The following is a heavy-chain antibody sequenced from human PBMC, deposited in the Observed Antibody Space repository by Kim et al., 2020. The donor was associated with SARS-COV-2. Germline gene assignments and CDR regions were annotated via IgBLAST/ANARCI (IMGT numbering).Heavy chain of an antibody. Sequence: GGSLRLSCAASGFTFDDYAMHWVRQAPGKSLEWVSLISGDGGSRYYADSVKGRFTISRNNRKNSLYLQMNSLRIDDSALYYCAKDMPPIDYWGQETLVT. CDR2: ISGDGGSR. CDR1: GFTFDDYA. CDR3: AKDMPPIDY. V-gene: IGHV3-43*02. J-gene: IGHJ4*02.